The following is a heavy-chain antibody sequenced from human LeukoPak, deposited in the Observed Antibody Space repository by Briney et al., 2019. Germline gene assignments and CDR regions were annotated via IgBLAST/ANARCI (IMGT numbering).Heavy chain of an antibody. D-gene: IGHD5-12*01. CDR1: GYTFTGYY. J-gene: IGHJ4*02. V-gene: IGHV1-2*02. CDR2: INPNSGGT. Sequence: GASVKVSCKASGYTFTGYYMHWVRQAPGQGLEWMGWINPNSGGTNYAQKFQGRVTMTRDTSISTAYMELSRLRSDDTAVYYCARDGYGNIVAAAEFPLWGQGTLVTVSS. CDR3: ARDGYGNIVAAAEFPL.